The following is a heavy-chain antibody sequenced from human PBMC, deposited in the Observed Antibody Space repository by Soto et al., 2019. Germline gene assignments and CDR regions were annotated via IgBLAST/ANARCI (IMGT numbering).Heavy chain of an antibody. V-gene: IGHV4-38-2*01. J-gene: IGHJ5*02. CDR1: NFSITSGFY. CDR2: IFHTGST. Sequence: SETLSLTCAVSNFSITSGFYWVWLRHPPGKGLDWIGSIFHTGSTYYQPSLKSRVTISLDRSKNHFYLTLRSVTAADTAVYYCAASYSGPWGQGTLVTLSS. D-gene: IGHD4-4*01. CDR3: AASYSGP.